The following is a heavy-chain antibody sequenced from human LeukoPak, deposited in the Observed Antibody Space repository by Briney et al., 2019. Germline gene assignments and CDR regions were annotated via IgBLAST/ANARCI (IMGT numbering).Heavy chain of an antibody. D-gene: IGHD6-13*01. Sequence: GGSLRLSCAASGFTFSSYGMSWVRQAPGKGLEWVSTISGSGGSTYYADSVKGRFTISRDNSKNTLSLQMNSLRAEDTAVYYCAKASSAGYTRSWYYWGQGTLVTVSS. V-gene: IGHV3-23*01. CDR2: ISGSGGST. CDR3: AKASSAGYTRSWYY. CDR1: GFTFSSYG. J-gene: IGHJ4*02.